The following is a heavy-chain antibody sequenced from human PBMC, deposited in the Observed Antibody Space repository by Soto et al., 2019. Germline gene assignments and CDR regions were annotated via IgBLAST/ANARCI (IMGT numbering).Heavy chain of an antibody. CDR3: ARDPGGYDSSGYPDGY. CDR2: IYSGGST. V-gene: IGHV3-66*01. CDR1: GFTVSSNY. J-gene: IGHJ4*02. D-gene: IGHD3-22*01. Sequence: EVQLVESGGGLVQPGGSLRLSCAASGFTVSSNYMSWVRQAPGKGLEWVSVIYSGGSTYYADSVKGRFTISRDNSKNTLYLQMNSLRAEDTAVYYCARDPGGYDSSGYPDGYWGQGTLVTVSS.